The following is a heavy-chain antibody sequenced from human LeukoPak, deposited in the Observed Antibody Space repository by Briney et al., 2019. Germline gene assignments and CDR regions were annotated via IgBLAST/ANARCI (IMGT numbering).Heavy chain of an antibody. CDR2: ISSSSSTI. Sequence: PGGSLRLSCAASGFTFSTYSMNWVRQAPGKGLEWVSYISSSSSTIYYADSVKGRFTISRDNAKNSLYLQMNSLGAEDTAVYYCARYDSSGWYVWGQGTLVTVSS. CDR3: ARYDSSGWYV. V-gene: IGHV3-48*01. CDR1: GFTFSTYS. J-gene: IGHJ4*02. D-gene: IGHD6-19*01.